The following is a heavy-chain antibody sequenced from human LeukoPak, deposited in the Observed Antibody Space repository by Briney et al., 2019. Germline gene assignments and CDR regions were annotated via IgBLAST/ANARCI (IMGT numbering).Heavy chain of an antibody. CDR2: IYTSGST. CDR1: GGFISSYY. J-gene: IGHJ5*02. D-gene: IGHD1-14*01. V-gene: IGHV4-4*09. Sequence: PSETLSLTCTVSGGFISSYYWSWIRQPPGKGLEWIGYIYTSGSTNYDPSLKSRVTISVDTSKNQFSLKLSSVTAADTAVYYCARHDRITGQDPWGQGTLVTVSS. CDR3: ARHDRITGQDP.